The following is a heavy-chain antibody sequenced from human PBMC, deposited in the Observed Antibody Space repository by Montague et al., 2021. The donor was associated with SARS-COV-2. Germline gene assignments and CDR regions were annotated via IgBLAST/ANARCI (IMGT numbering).Heavy chain of an antibody. Sequence: SETLSLTCAVSGGSFSDYYWTWIRQSPRQGLEWFGGINHSGSSNYNPPLKNRVTISLDKSTNQISLILTSVTAADTATYYCARGQVTIFAVLIMLPAAGAIAVWGQGTTVTVSS. CDR3: ARGQVTIFAVLIMLPAAGAIAV. D-gene: IGHD3-3*01. CDR2: INHSGSS. V-gene: IGHV4-34*01. J-gene: IGHJ3*01. CDR1: GGSFSDYY.